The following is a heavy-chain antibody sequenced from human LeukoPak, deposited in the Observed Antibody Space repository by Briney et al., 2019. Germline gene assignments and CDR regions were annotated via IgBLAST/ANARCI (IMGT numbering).Heavy chain of an antibody. CDR3: AKAIFSIPAENNWFDP. Sequence: PGGSLRLSCAASGFTFSSYSMNWVRQAPGKGLEWVSFISSSSSTIYYADSVKGRFTISRDNSKNTLYLQMNSLRAEDTAVYYCAKAIFSIPAENNWFDPWGQGTLVTVSS. J-gene: IGHJ5*02. CDR2: ISSSSSTI. CDR1: GFTFSSYS. D-gene: IGHD3-3*01. V-gene: IGHV3-48*01.